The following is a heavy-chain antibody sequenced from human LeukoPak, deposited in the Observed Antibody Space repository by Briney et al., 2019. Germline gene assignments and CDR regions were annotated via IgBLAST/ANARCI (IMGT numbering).Heavy chain of an antibody. CDR2: ISGSGGST. Sequence: GSLRLPCAASGFTFSSYAMSWVRQAPGKGLEWVSAISGSGGSTYYADSVKGRFTISRDNSKNTLYLQMNSLRAEDTAVYYCAKDLLGDSSGYYYDEGDAFDIWGQGTMVTVSS. CDR1: GFTFSSYA. D-gene: IGHD3-22*01. J-gene: IGHJ3*02. V-gene: IGHV3-23*01. CDR3: AKDLLGDSSGYYYDEGDAFDI.